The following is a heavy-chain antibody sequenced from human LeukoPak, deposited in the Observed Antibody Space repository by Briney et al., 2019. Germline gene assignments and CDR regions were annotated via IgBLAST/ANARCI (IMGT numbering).Heavy chain of an antibody. CDR2: IYYSGST. Sequence: SETLSLTCTVSGGSISSYYWSWIRQPPGKGLEWIGSIYYSGSTYYNPSLKSRVTISVDTSKKQFSLKLSSVTAVATAVYHCARGPSLFDYWGQGTLVTVSS. CDR1: GGSISSYY. J-gene: IGHJ4*02. V-gene: IGHV4-59*01. CDR3: ARGPSLFDY.